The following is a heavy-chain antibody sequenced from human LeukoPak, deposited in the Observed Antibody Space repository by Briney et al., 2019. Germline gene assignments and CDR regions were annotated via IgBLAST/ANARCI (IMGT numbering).Heavy chain of an antibody. CDR1: GYTLTELF. V-gene: IGHV1-24*01. D-gene: IGHD3-22*01. Sequence: ASVKVSCKVSGYTLTELFMHWVRQAPGKGLEWMGGFDPEDGETIYAQKFQGRVTMTEDTSTDTAYMELSSLRSEDTAVYYCATAYYDSSGYYFDYWGQGTLVTVSS. J-gene: IGHJ4*02. CDR3: ATAYYDSSGYYFDY. CDR2: FDPEDGET.